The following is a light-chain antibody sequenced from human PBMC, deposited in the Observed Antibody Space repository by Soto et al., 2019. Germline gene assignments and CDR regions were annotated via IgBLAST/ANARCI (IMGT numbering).Light chain of an antibody. CDR2: DVS. V-gene: IGLV2-14*01. Sequence: QSVLTQPASVSGSPGQSITISCTGTSSDIGAYNYVSWYQQHPGKAPKLMIYDVSNRPSGVSNRFSGSKSGNTASLTISGVQAEDEADYYCSSYTTRTTVVFGGGTKVTVL. CDR1: SSDIGAYNY. J-gene: IGLJ2*01. CDR3: SSYTTRTTVV.